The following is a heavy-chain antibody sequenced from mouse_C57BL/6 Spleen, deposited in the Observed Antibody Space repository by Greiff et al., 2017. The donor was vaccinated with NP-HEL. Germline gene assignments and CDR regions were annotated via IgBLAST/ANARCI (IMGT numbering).Heavy chain of an antibody. D-gene: IGHD2-2*01. Sequence: VQVVESGAELAKPGASVKLSCKASGYTFTSYWMHWVNQRPGQGLDWIGYINPSSGYTKYNQKFKDKDTLTADKSSSTAYMQLSSLTYEDSAVYYCARGLRLYYAMDYWGQRTSVTVSS. CDR2: INPSSGYT. CDR1: GYTFTSYW. V-gene: IGHV1-7*01. CDR3: ARGLRLYYAMDY. J-gene: IGHJ4*01.